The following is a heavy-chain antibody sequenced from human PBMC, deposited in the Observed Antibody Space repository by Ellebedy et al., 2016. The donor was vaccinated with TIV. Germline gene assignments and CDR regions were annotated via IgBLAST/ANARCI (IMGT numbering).Heavy chain of an antibody. V-gene: IGHV3-30-3*01. D-gene: IGHD2-21*02. CDR2: ISYDGSNK. J-gene: IGHJ4*02. CDR1: GFIFSSYA. CDR3: ARDSHIVVVTATDY. Sequence: GESLKISCAASGFIFSSYATHQVRHAPGTGLEWVAVISYDGSNKYYADSVKGRFTISRDNSKNTLYLQMNSLRAEDTAVYYCARDSHIVVVTATDYWGQGTLVTVSS.